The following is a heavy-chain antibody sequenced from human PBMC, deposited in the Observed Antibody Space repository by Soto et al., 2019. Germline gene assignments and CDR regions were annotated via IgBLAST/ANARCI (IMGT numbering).Heavy chain of an antibody. CDR3: AREGIAAAGSFDY. CDR1: GGSISSYY. D-gene: IGHD6-13*01. CDR2: IYYSGST. V-gene: IGHV4-59*01. J-gene: IGHJ4*02. Sequence: QVQLQESGPGLVKPSETLSLTCTVSGGSISSYYWSWIRQPPGKGLEWIGYIYYSGSTNYNPSLKSRVTRSVDTSKNQFSLELSSVTAADTAVYYCAREGIAAAGSFDYWGQGALVTVSS.